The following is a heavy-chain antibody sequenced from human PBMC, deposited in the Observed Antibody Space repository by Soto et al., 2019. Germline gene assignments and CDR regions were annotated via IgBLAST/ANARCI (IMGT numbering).Heavy chain of an antibody. D-gene: IGHD2-15*01. V-gene: IGHV3-7*05. Sequence: EAQLVESGGALVQPGGSLRLSCAASGFTFSNYYMTWVRQAPGKGLQWVASINQDGSEKYSVDSVKGRFTISRDNGKNSVYLQMTSLRVEYTAVYYCARYVGEIWGHGTKVTVSS. CDR2: INQDGSEK. CDR1: GFTFSNYY. J-gene: IGHJ3*02. CDR3: ARYVGEI.